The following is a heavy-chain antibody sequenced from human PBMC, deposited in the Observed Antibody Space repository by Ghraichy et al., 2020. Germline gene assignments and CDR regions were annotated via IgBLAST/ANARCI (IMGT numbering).Heavy chain of an antibody. Sequence: GGSLRLSCTASGFTFSNYWMTWLRQAPGKGLEWVANIKQGGSEKYYVDSVMGRFTISRDDAKSSLYLQMNSLRAEDTAVYYCVMACDRASCPYYFDSWGQGTLVTVSS. CDR2: IKQGGSEK. CDR3: VMACDRASCPYYFDS. J-gene: IGHJ4*02. CDR1: GFTFSNYW. V-gene: IGHV3-7*01. D-gene: IGHD2-21*01.